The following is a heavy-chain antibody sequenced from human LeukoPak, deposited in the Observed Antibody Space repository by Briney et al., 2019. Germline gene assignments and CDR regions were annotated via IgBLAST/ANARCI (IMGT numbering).Heavy chain of an antibody. J-gene: IGHJ1*01. Sequence: SVKVSCKASGGTFSSYAISWVRQAPGQGLEWMGGIIPIFGTANYAQKFQGRVTITADESTSTAYMELSSLRSEDTAVYYCARTYCSRTSCYIREVGEYFQHWGQGTLVTVSS. CDR2: IIPIFGTA. CDR1: GGTFSSYA. V-gene: IGHV1-69*13. CDR3: ARTYCSRTSCYIREVGEYFQH. D-gene: IGHD2-2*02.